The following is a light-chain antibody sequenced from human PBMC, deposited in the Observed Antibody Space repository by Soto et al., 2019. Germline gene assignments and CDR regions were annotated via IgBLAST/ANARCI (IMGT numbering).Light chain of an antibody. V-gene: IGKV3-20*01. CDR2: GAS. CDR1: QSVTNNY. Sequence: EGVLTQSPGALSLSPGETATLYYMASQSVTNNYLAWYQQRPGLAPRLLIYGASTRATGIPDRFGGGGSGTDFTLTISRLEPEDFAVYYCQQCGSSPWTFGQGTKVEI. J-gene: IGKJ1*01. CDR3: QQCGSSPWT.